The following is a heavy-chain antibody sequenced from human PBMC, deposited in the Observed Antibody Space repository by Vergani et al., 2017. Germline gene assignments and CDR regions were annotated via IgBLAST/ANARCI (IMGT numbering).Heavy chain of an antibody. V-gene: IGHV1-2*02. Sequence: QVQLVQSGAEVKKPGASVKVSCKASGYTFTGYYMHWVRQAPGQGLEWMGWINPNSCGTNYAPRFQGRVTMTRDTSISTAYMELSRLRSDDTAVYYCARDLYPDYYYYGMDVWGQGTTVTVSS. J-gene: IGHJ6*02. CDR1: GYTFTGYY. D-gene: IGHD5/OR15-5a*01. CDR2: INPNSCGT. CDR3: ARDLYPDYYYYGMDV.